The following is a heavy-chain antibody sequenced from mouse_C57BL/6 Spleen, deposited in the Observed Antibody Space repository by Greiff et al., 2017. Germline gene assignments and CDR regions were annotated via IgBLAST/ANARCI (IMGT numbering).Heavy chain of an antibody. V-gene: IGHV1-26*01. CDR1: GYTFTDYY. D-gene: IGHD2-2*01. Sequence: EVQLQQSGPELVKPGASVKISCKASGYTFTDYYMNWVKQSHGKSLEWIGDINPNNGGTSYNQKFKGKATLTVDKSSSTAYMGLRSLTSEDSAVYYCARDGYGYDRDYAMDYWGQGTSVTVSS. J-gene: IGHJ4*01. CDR2: INPNNGGT. CDR3: ARDGYGYDRDYAMDY.